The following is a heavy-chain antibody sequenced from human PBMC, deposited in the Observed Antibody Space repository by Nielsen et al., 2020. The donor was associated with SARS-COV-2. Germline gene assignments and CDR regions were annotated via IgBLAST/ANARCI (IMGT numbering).Heavy chain of an antibody. CDR2: ISYDGTE. D-gene: IGHD5-12*01. J-gene: IGHJ4*02. CDR1: GFTFSSHA. Sequence: GGSLRLSCATSGFTFSSHALHWVRQAPGKGLQWMAIISYDGTEHYADSVKGRFTISRDNSKNTLYLQMNSLRAEDTAVYYCAKGPRSGYDYFDYWGQGTLVTVSS. CDR3: AKGPRSGYDYFDY. V-gene: IGHV3-30*04.